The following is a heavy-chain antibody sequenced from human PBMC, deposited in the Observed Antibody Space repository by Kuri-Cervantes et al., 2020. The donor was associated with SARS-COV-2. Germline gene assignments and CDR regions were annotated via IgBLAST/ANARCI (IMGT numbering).Heavy chain of an antibody. CDR1: GYTFTGYY. D-gene: IGHD3-10*01. V-gene: IGHV1-2*02. J-gene: IGHJ1*01. CDR3: ARDGSKGKYFQH. Sequence: ASVKVSCKASGYTFTGYYVHWVRQAPGQGLEWMGWINPNSGGTNYAQKFQGRVTMTRDTSISTAYMELSRLRSDDTAVYYCARDGSKGKYFQHWGQGTLVTVSS. CDR2: INPNSGGT.